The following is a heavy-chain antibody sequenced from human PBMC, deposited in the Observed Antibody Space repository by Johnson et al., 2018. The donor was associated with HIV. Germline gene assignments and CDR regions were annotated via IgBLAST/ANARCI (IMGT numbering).Heavy chain of an antibody. CDR2: IRYDGSNK. J-gene: IGHJ3*02. CDR3: AKIWGDIAATGDAFDI. CDR1: GLTFSNYG. V-gene: IGHV3-30*02. D-gene: IGHD5-12*01. Sequence: QVQLVESGGGVVQPGGSLRLSCAASGLTFSNYGSHWVRQAPGKGLEWVAFIRYDGSNKYYADSVTGRFTISRDNSKNTLYLQMDSLGPEDTAVYYCAKIWGDIAATGDAFDIWGQGTMVTVSS.